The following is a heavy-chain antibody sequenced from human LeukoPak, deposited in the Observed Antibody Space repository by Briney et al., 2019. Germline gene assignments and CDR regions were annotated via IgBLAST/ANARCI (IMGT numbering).Heavy chain of an antibody. Sequence: ASVKVSCKTSGYSFTDYYMHWVRQAPGQGLEWMGWINPSSGGTSSAQKFQGRVTMTRDTSITTVYMEVSWLTSDDTAIYYCARADRLDGGPYLIGPWGQGTLVTVSS. CDR1: GYSFTDYY. J-gene: IGHJ5*02. V-gene: IGHV1-2*02. D-gene: IGHD2-21*01. CDR2: INPSSGGT. CDR3: ARADRLDGGPYLIGP.